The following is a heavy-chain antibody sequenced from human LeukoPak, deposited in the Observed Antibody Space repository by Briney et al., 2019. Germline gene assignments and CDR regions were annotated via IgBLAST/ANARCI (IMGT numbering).Heavy chain of an antibody. CDR1: GGSISSRSYY. Sequence: SGTLSLTCIVSGGSISSRSYYWGWIRQPPGKGLEWIGNIYYSGSTYYNPSLKSRVTISVDTSKNQLSLKLSSVTAADTAVYYCARNALTNVADYWGQGTLVTVSS. CDR3: ARNALTNVADY. CDR2: IYYSGST. D-gene: IGHD3-9*01. J-gene: IGHJ4*02. V-gene: IGHV4-39*01.